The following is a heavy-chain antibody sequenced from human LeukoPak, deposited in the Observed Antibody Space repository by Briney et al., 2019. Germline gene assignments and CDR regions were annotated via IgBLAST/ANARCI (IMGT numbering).Heavy chain of an antibody. CDR1: GLRFSSFS. V-gene: IGHV3-23*01. J-gene: IGHJ4*02. CDR2: IRGNGET. Sequence: GSLRLSRAAAGLRFSSFSLSLGRQGPTRGVGRVSSIRGNGETFYADSVKGRFTLYSDSSTNTVYFQLNNLRVEDTAIYYCARASWVSSTDAVRWGQGTLVTVSS. CDR3: ARASWVSSTDAVR. D-gene: IGHD3-16*01.